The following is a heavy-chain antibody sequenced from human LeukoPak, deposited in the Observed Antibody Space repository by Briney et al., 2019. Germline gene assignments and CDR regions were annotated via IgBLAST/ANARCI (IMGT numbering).Heavy chain of an antibody. D-gene: IGHD3-10*01. J-gene: IGHJ4*02. V-gene: IGHV3-33*01. CDR3: ARDRSGSGNSYFDY. CDR1: GFTFSSYG. Sequence: PGRSLRLSCAASGFTFSSYGMHWVRQAPGKGLEWVAVIWYDGSNKYYADSVKGRFTISRDNSKNTLYLQMNSLRAEDTAVHYCARDRSGSGNSYFDYWGQGTLVTVSS. CDR2: IWYDGSNK.